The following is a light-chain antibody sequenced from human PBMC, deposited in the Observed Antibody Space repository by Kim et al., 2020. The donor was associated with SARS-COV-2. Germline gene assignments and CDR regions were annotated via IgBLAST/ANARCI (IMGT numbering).Light chain of an antibody. Sequence: GKAVTTSCTRSSGSIDDNHVQWYQQRPGGVPTTVIYEDDKRPSGVSDRFSGSIDNSSNSASLTISGLKTEDEADYYCQSYNRSNVVFGGGTQLTVL. CDR2: EDD. CDR3: QSYNRSNVV. CDR1: SGSIDDNH. J-gene: IGLJ2*01. V-gene: IGLV6-57*03.